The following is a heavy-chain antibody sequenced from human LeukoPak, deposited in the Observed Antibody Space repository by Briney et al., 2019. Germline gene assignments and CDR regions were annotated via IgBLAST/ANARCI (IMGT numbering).Heavy chain of an antibody. CDR1: GFTFSSYG. Sequence: PGRSLRLSCAASGFTFSSYGIHWVRQAPGKGLEWVAVISYLGDDQFYAESVKGRFTISRDNAKNSLYLHMNSLRAEDTAVYYCARNDYHFDLWGQGTLVTVSS. V-gene: IGHV3-30*03. D-gene: IGHD4-11*01. J-gene: IGHJ4*02. CDR3: ARNDYHFDL. CDR2: ISYLGDDQ.